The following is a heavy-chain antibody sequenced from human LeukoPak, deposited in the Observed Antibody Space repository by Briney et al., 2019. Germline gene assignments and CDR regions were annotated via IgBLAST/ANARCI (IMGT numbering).Heavy chain of an antibody. CDR1: GGSISSYY. CDR2: IYYSGST. D-gene: IGHD3-16*01. J-gene: IGHJ4*02. V-gene: IGHV4-59*01. Sequence: SETLSLTCTVSGGSISSYYWSWIRQPPGKGLEWIGYIYYSGSTNYNPSLKSRVTISVDTSKNQFSLKLSSVAAADTAVYYCARDAGGFFDYWGQGTLVTVSS. CDR3: ARDAGGFFDY.